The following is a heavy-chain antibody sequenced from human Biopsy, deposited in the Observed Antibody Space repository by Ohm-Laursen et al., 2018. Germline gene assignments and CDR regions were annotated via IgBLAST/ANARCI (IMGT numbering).Heavy chain of an antibody. CDR3: ARVFGGAYYSYAFDI. V-gene: IGHV1-18*04. D-gene: IGHD1-26*01. J-gene: IGHJ3*02. Sequence: GASVKVSCKASGYTFYSYGITWVRRAPGQGLEWMGWITADEKNSAPKFQGRVTMTTDMSTSTAYMELRGLKSDDTAVYYCARVFGGAYYSYAFDIWGQGALVIVSS. CDR2: ITADEK. CDR1: GYTFYSYG.